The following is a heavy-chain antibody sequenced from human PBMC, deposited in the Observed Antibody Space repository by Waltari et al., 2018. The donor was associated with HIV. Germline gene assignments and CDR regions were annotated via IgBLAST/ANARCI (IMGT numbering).Heavy chain of an antibody. D-gene: IGHD3-22*01. Sequence: QVLLVQSGPEVKRPGTSVKISCKAYGYTFMNFDVNWVRQAAGQGPEWLGWMNPKSWNTASPYIFEYSGIKARDVSTYTAYMEMSGLTPEDTAIYYCARNSSGKGNRYFYYGLDVWGQGTPVTV. CDR3: ARNSSGKGNRYFYYGLDV. CDR1: GYTFMNFD. V-gene: IGHV1-8*02. J-gene: IGHJ6*02. CDR2: MNPKSWNT.